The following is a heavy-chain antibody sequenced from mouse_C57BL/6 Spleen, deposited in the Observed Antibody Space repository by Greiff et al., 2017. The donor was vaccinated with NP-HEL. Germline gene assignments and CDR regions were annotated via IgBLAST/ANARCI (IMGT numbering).Heavy chain of an antibody. CDR3: ARALDGYYEYAMDY. CDR2: ISSGSSTI. CDR1: GFTFSDYG. J-gene: IGHJ4*01. V-gene: IGHV5-17*01. Sequence: EVKVVESGGGLVKPGGSLKLSCAASGFTFSDYGMHWVRQAPEKGLEWVAYISSGSSTIYYADTVKGRFTISRDNAKNTLFLQMTSLRSEDTAMYYCARALDGYYEYAMDYWGQGTSVTVSS. D-gene: IGHD2-3*01.